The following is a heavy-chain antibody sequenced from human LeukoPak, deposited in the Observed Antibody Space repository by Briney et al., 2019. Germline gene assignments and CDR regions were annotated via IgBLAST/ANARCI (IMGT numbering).Heavy chain of an antibody. CDR3: ARDRSTSVGSWFDP. CDR1: GYTLTELS. V-gene: IGHV1-24*01. CDR2: FGPEDGET. J-gene: IGHJ5*02. Sequence: ASVKVSCKVSGYTLTELSMHWVRQAPGKGLEWMGGFGPEDGETIYAQKFQGRVTMTEDTSTDTAYMELSSLRSDDTAVYYCARDRSTSVGSWFDPWGQGTLVTVSS. D-gene: IGHD2-2*01.